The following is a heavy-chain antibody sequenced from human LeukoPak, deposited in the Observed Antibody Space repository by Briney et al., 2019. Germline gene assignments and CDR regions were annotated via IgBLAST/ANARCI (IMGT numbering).Heavy chain of an antibody. Sequence: SETLSLTCTVSGYSISSGYYWGWIRQPPGKGLERIGSIYHSGSTYYNPSLKSRVTISVDTSKNQFSLKLSSVTAADTAVYYCASYCSSTSCFASDAFDIWGQGTMVTVSS. CDR2: IYHSGST. CDR1: GYSISSGYY. J-gene: IGHJ3*02. CDR3: ASYCSSTSCFASDAFDI. D-gene: IGHD2-2*01. V-gene: IGHV4-38-2*02.